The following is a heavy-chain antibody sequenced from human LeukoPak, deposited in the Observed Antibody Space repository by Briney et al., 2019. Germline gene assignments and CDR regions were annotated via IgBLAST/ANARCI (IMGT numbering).Heavy chain of an antibody. CDR3: AREGFDP. CDR2: IWYDGSKK. V-gene: IGHV3-33*01. CDR1: GFTFSNYG. Sequence: PGRSLRLSCAASGFTFSNYGMHWVRQAPGKGLEWVALIWYDGSKKDYVDSVKGRFIISRGDSRNMVYLEMSSLRAEDTAVYYCAREGFDPWGQGTLVTVSS. J-gene: IGHJ5*02.